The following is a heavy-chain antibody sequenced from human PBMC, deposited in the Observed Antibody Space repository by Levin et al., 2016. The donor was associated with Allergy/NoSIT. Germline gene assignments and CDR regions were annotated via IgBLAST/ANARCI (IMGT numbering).Heavy chain of an antibody. V-gene: IGHV4-34*01. CDR2: INHSGST. CDR1: GGSFSGYY. D-gene: IGHD3-9*01. CDR3: ARGIELTGYYKGRNWFDP. Sequence: SETLSLTCAVYGGSFSGYYWSWIRQPPGKGLEWIGEINHSGSTNYNPSLKSRVTISVDTSKNQFSLKLSSVTAADTAVYYCARGIELTGYYKGRNWFDPWGQGTLVTVSS. J-gene: IGHJ5*02.